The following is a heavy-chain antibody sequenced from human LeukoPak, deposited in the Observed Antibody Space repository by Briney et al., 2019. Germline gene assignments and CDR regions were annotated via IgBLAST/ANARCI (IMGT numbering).Heavy chain of an antibody. CDR2: VHSGGTT. Sequence: GGSLRLSCAASGFTVSSDYMSWVRQAPGKGLEWVSVVHSGGTTYYADSVKGRFTITRDNSKNTVYLQMNSLRAEDTAVYFCARSFLMSFGELLSGGFDVWGQGAMVTVSS. V-gene: IGHV3-53*01. D-gene: IGHD3-10*01. CDR1: GFTVSSDY. J-gene: IGHJ3*01. CDR3: ARSFLMSFGELLSGGFDV.